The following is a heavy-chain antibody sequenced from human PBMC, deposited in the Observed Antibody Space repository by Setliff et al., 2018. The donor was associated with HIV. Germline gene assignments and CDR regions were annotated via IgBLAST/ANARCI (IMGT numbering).Heavy chain of an antibody. D-gene: IGHD4-17*01. Sequence: GGSLRLSCAASGFTFSSYWMHWVRQAPGKGLVWVSRINNDGSYASYADSVKGRFNISRDNAKNTLYLQMRRLRAEDRAVYYCAREKFENGDYEFVSTFDSWGQGTLVTVSS. V-gene: IGHV3-74*01. J-gene: IGHJ4*02. CDR3: AREKFENGDYEFVSTFDS. CDR1: GFTFSSYW. CDR2: INNDGSYA.